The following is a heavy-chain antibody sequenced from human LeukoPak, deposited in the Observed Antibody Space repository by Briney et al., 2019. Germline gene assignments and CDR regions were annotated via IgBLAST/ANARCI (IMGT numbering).Heavy chain of an antibody. CDR3: ARSYGGFSHYYAMDV. D-gene: IGHD4/OR15-4a*01. CDR1: GFTFSGYA. V-gene: IGHV3-23*01. CDR2: ITGNSGII. Sequence: GGSLRLSCAASGFTFSGYAMSWVRQAPGKGLEWVSGITGNSGIIDNADSVKGRFTTSRDNSKNTLYLHLNSLRADDTAVYFCARSYGGFSHYYAMDVWGQGTTVTVSS. J-gene: IGHJ6*02.